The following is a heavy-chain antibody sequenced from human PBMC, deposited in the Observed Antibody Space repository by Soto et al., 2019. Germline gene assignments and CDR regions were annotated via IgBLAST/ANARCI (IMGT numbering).Heavy chain of an antibody. CDR2: IIPILGIA. CDR1: GGTFSSYT. CDR3: ARGPYCGGDCYGWFDP. J-gene: IGHJ5*02. Sequence: QVQLVQSGAEVKKPGSSVKVSCKASGGTFSSYTISWVRQAPGQGLEWMGRIIPILGIANYAQKFQGRVTITADKSTSXAYMELSSVRSEDTAVYYCARGPYCGGDCYGWFDPWGQGTLVTVSS. V-gene: IGHV1-69*02. D-gene: IGHD2-21*02.